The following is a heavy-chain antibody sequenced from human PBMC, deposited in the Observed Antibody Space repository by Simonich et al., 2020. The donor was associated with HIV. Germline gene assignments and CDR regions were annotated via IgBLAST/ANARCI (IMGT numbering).Heavy chain of an antibody. CDR1: GGSFSGYY. V-gene: IGHV4-34*01. CDR3: AREVGYYPPQLEENNAFDI. CDR2: INHSGRT. J-gene: IGHJ3*02. D-gene: IGHD3-10*01. Sequence: QVQLQQWGAGLLKSSETLSLTCAVYGGSFSGYYWSWIRQPAGKGLEWIGEINHSGRTNYNSSLKSRVTISINTSKKQFSRRLNSVTAADTAVYYCAREVGYYPPQLEENNAFDIWGQGTMVTVSS.